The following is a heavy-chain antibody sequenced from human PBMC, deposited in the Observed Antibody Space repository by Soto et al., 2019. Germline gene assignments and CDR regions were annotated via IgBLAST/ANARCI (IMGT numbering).Heavy chain of an antibody. J-gene: IGHJ4*02. Sequence: SETLSLTCTVSGGSISSEIYYWGWVRQPPGKGLEWIGTIDYSGNIYYNPSLKSRVTISVDTSKTQFSLKLSSVTAADTAVYYCARPYSAYERHFDYWGQGTRVTVSS. D-gene: IGHD5-12*01. V-gene: IGHV4-39*01. CDR1: GGSISSEIYY. CDR3: ARPYSAYERHFDY. CDR2: IDYSGNI.